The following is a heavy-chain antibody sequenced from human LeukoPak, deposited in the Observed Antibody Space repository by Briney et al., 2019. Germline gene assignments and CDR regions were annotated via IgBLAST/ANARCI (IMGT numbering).Heavy chain of an antibody. CDR3: ARGRELLS. V-gene: IGHV1-18*01. J-gene: IGHJ5*02. Sequence: ASVKVSCKASGYTFTNYDISWVRQAPGHGLEWMGWIRSFNGDTNYAQKFQGRVTITADTSTSTAYMELRSLRSDDTAVYYCARGRELLSWGQGTLVTVSS. D-gene: IGHD3-10*01. CDR2: IRSFNGDT. CDR1: GYTFTNYD.